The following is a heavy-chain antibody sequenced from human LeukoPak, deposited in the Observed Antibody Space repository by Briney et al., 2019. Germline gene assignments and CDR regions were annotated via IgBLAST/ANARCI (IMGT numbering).Heavy chain of an antibody. CDR1: GFTLSDHY. Sequence: GGSLRLSCAASGFTLSDHYMDWVRQAPGKGLEWVSVIYSGGSTYYADSVKGRFTISRDNSKNTLYLQMNSLRAEDTAVYYCARAGLTKTGYWGQGTLVTVSS. V-gene: IGHV3-66*01. CDR3: ARAGLTKTGY. J-gene: IGHJ4*02. D-gene: IGHD3/OR15-3a*01. CDR2: IYSGGST.